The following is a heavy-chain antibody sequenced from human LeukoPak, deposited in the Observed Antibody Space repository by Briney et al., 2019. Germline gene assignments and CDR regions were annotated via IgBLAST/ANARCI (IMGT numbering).Heavy chain of an antibody. D-gene: IGHD6-19*01. V-gene: IGHV5-51*01. Sequence: GESLKISCKGSGYSFTSYWIGWVRLMPGKGLEWMGIIYPGDSDTRYSPSFQGQVTISADKSISTAYLQWSSLKASDTAMYYCARQPGYSSGWKQFDPWGQGTLVTVSS. CDR3: ARQPGYSSGWKQFDP. CDR1: GYSFTSYW. J-gene: IGHJ5*02. CDR2: IYPGDSDT.